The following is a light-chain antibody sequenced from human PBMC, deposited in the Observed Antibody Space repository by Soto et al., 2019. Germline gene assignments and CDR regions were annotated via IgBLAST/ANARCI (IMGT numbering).Light chain of an antibody. Sequence: EVVLTQFPCTLSLSPGERATLSCRASQNVGTFLTWYQQKPGQAPRLLIYDAFTRATGIPARFSGTGSGTDFTLTISSLEPEDFAVYYCQQRSDWPPLTFGGGTKVDIK. V-gene: IGKV3-11*01. J-gene: IGKJ4*01. CDR2: DAF. CDR3: QQRSDWPPLT. CDR1: QNVGTF.